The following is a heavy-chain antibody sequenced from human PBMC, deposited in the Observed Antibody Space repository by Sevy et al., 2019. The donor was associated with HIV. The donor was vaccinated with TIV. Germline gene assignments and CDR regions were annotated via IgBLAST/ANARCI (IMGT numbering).Heavy chain of an antibody. J-gene: IGHJ6*02. CDR1: GFTFTSSA. CDR2: IVVGRGNT. Sequence: ASVKVSYKASGFTFTSSAVQWVRQARGQRLEWIGWIVVGRGNTNYAQKFQERVTITRDMSTSTAYMELSSLRSEDTAVYYCAAARTWSGYYRGGYYYYGMDVWGQGTTVTVSS. D-gene: IGHD3-3*01. CDR3: AAARTWSGYYRGGYYYYGMDV. V-gene: IGHV1-58*01.